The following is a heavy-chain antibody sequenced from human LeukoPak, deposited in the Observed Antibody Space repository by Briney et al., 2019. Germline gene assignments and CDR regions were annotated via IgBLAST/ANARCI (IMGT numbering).Heavy chain of an antibody. V-gene: IGHV3-48*01. D-gene: IGHD1-1*01. CDR1: GFTFSSHS. Sequence: GGSLRLSCAASGFTFSSHSMNWVRQAPGKGLEWVSYISSSSSTIYYADSVKGRFTISRDNTKNSLYLQMNGLRAEDTAVYYCARALTTLTYEGYWGQGTLVTVSS. J-gene: IGHJ4*02. CDR3: ARALTTLTYEGY. CDR2: ISSSSSTI.